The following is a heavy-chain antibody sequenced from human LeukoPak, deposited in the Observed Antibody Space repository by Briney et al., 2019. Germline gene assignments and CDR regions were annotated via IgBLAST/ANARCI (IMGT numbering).Heavy chain of an antibody. CDR1: GFTFSSYA. J-gene: IGHJ4*02. V-gene: IGHV3-23*01. D-gene: IGHD3-22*01. CDR3: AKSSLYYYGSSGYPDY. Sequence: PGGSLRLSCAASGFTFSSYAMTWVRQAPGKGLEWVSTISGSGGSTYYADSVKGRFTISRDNSKNTLYLQMNTLRAEDTAVYYCAKSSLYYYGSSGYPDYWGQGTLVTVSS. CDR2: ISGSGGST.